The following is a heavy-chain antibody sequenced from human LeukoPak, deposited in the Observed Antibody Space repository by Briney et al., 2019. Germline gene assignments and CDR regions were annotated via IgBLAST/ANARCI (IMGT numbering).Heavy chain of an antibody. D-gene: IGHD6-13*01. CDR2: ISGGIGYT. CDR1: GFTFSSYA. Sequence: GGSLRLSCAVSGFTFSSYAMSWVRQAPRKGLECVSAISGGIGYTCSAGSVKGRFTLSTENSKDTLYLQMDRLRAEDTPLYYCVNRGSLAAAGYYFDYWGQGTLVTVSS. J-gene: IGHJ4*02. CDR3: VNRGSLAAAGYYFDY. V-gene: IGHV3-23*01.